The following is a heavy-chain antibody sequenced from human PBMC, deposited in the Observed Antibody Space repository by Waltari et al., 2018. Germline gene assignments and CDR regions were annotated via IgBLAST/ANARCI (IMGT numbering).Heavy chain of an antibody. CDR2: ISSSSSYI. J-gene: IGHJ3*02. D-gene: IGHD1-26*01. Sequence: EVQLVESGGGLVKPGGSLRLSCAASGLTFSSYSMNWVRQAPGKGLEWVSSISSSSSYIYYADSVKGRFTISRDNAKNSLYLQMNSLRAEDTAVYYCARDNGLLRAAFDIWGQGTMVTVSS. V-gene: IGHV3-21*01. CDR1: GLTFSSYS. CDR3: ARDNGLLRAAFDI.